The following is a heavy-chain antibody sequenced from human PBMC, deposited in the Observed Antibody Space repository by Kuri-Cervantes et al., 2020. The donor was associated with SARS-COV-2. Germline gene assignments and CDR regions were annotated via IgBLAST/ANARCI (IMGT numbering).Heavy chain of an antibody. V-gene: IGHV4-61*02. CDR1: GGSISSSNW. Sequence: SETLSLTCAVSGGSISSSNWWSWIRQPAGKGLEWIGRIYTSGSTNYNPSLKSRVTISVDTSKNQFSLKLSSVTAADTAVYYCARERRYCSSTSCYNEAQRWFDPWGQGTLVTVSS. J-gene: IGHJ5*02. CDR3: ARERRYCSSTSCYNEAQRWFDP. CDR2: IYTSGST. D-gene: IGHD2-2*02.